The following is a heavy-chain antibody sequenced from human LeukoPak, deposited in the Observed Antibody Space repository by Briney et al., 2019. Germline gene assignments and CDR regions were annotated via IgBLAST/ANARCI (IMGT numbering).Heavy chain of an antibody. V-gene: IGHV4-34*01. CDR1: GGSFSGYY. CDR2: INHSGST. J-gene: IGHJ4*02. CDR3: ARVVDSGYSDY. Sequence: SETLSLTCAVYGGSFSGYYWSWIRQPPGKGLEWIGEINHSGSTNYNPSLKSRVTISVDTSKNQFSLKLSSVTAADTAVYYCARVVDSGYSDYWGQGTLVTVSS. D-gene: IGHD5-12*01.